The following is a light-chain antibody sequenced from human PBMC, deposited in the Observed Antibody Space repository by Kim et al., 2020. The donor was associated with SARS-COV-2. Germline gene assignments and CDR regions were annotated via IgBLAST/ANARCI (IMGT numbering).Light chain of an antibody. CDR2: GAS. CDR3: QHSNSFPYT. J-gene: IGKJ2*01. Sequence: DIQMTQSPSSVSASVGDRVTITCRASQDIRSWLAWYQQKPGKAPKLLIYGASTLLSGVPSRFSGSGSGTDFTLTISGLQPDDFATYYCQHSNSFPYTFCQGTKLEI. CDR1: QDIRSW. V-gene: IGKV1D-12*01.